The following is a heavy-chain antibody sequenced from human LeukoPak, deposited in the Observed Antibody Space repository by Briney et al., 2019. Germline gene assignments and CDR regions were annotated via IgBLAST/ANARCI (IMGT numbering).Heavy chain of an antibody. V-gene: IGHV3-48*04. J-gene: IGHJ3*02. Sequence: PGGSLRLSCAASGFTFSSYSMNWVRQAPGKGLEWVSYISSSSSTIYYADSVKGRFTISRDNAKNSLYLQMNSLRAEDTAVYYCARELINLEVVPAALSQDAFDIWGQGTMVTVSS. CDR1: GFTFSSYS. CDR3: ARELINLEVVPAALSQDAFDI. CDR2: ISSSSSTI. D-gene: IGHD2-2*01.